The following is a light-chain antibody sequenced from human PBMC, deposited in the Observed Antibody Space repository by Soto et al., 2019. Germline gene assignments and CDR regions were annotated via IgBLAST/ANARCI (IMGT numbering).Light chain of an antibody. J-gene: IGKJ1*01. CDR1: QGIRND. Sequence: AIQMTQSPSSLSASVGDRVTITCRASQGIRNDLSWYQQKPGKAPKLLIYAAFTLQSGVPSRFSGISSGTDFTLTISSLQPEDFATYYCLQDYNSPWTFGQGTKLEI. CDR3: LQDYNSPWT. CDR2: AAF. V-gene: IGKV1-6*01.